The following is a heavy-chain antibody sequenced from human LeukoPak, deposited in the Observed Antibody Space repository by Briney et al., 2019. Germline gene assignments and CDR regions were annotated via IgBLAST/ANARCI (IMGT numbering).Heavy chain of an antibody. J-gene: IGHJ4*02. Sequence: ASVKVSCKASGYTFTGYYMHWVRQAPGQGLEWMGWINPNSGGTNYAQKFQGRVTMTRDTSISTAYMELSRLRFDDTAVYYCARDLVLLGYCSSTSCYTGGYWGQGTLVTVSS. V-gene: IGHV1-2*02. CDR3: ARDLVLLGYCSSTSCYTGGY. CDR1: GYTFTGYY. D-gene: IGHD2-2*02. CDR2: INPNSGGT.